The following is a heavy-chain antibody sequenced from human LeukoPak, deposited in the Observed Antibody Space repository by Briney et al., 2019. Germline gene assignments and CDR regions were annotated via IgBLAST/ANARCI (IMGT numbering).Heavy chain of an antibody. V-gene: IGHV3-66*01. Sequence: GGSLRLSCAASGFTVSSNYMSWVRQAPGKGLEWVSVIYSGGSTYYADSVKGRFTISRDNSKNTLYLQMNSLRAEDTAVYYCAREQVGATSFDYWGQGTLVTVSS. CDR2: IYSGGST. CDR3: AREQVGATSFDY. D-gene: IGHD1-26*01. CDR1: GFTVSSNY. J-gene: IGHJ4*02.